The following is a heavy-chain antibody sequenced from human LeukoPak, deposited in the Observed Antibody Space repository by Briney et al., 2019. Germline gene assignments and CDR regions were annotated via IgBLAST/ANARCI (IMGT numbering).Heavy chain of an antibody. CDR3: ARWIWQLAHPGAFDI. CDR1: GFTFSSYA. Sequence: SGGSLRLFCAASGFTFSSYAMHWVRQAPGKGLEWVAVISYDGSNKYYADSVKGRFTISRDNSKNTLYLQMNSLRAEDTAVYYCARWIWQLAHPGAFDIWGQGTMVTVSS. CDR2: ISYDGSNK. D-gene: IGHD6-6*01. J-gene: IGHJ3*02. V-gene: IGHV3-30-3*01.